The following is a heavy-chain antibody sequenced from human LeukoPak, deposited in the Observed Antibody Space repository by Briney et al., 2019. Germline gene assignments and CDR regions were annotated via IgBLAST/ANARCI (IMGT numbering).Heavy chain of an antibody. CDR1: GFTFSSYS. J-gene: IGHJ4*02. Sequence: GGSLRLSCAASGFTFSSYSMNWVRQAPGKGLEWVSSISSSSSYIYYADAVKGRFTISRDNAKNSLYLQMNSLRAEDTAVYYCARDFDWLFDYWGQGTLVTVSS. CDR3: ARDFDWLFDY. V-gene: IGHV3-21*01. D-gene: IGHD3-9*01. CDR2: ISSSSSYI.